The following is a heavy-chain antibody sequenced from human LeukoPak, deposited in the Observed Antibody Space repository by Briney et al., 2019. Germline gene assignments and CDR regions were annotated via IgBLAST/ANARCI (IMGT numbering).Heavy chain of an antibody. CDR3: ARGHADTATILFDY. Sequence: ASVKVSCKASGYTFTGYYMHWVRQAPGQGLEWMGWINPNSGGTNYAQKFQGRVTMTRDTSISTAYMELSRLRSDDTAVYYCARGHADTATILFDYWGQGTLVTVSS. V-gene: IGHV1-2*02. D-gene: IGHD5-18*01. CDR1: GYTFTGYY. CDR2: INPNSGGT. J-gene: IGHJ4*02.